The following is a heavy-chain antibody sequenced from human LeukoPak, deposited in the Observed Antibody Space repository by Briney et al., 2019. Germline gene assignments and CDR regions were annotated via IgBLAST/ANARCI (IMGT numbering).Heavy chain of an antibody. D-gene: IGHD5-24*01. CDR3: ARDNSVRDEAWWFNP. CDR2: ISPSGGST. CDR1: GYTFTSNY. V-gene: IGHV1-46*01. Sequence: EASVTVSCKAFGYTFTSNYMHWVRQAPGQGPEWMGVISPSGGSTTYAQKFQGRVTLTRDMSTSTDYLELSSLRPEDTAVYYCARDNSVRDEAWWFNPWGQGTLVTVSS. J-gene: IGHJ5*02.